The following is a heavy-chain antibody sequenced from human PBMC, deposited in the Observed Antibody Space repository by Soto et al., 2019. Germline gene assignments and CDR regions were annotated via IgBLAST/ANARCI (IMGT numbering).Heavy chain of an antibody. CDR3: ARDRFPVRGGYYYGMDG. Sequence: SETLSLTCTVSGGSISSGGYYWSWIRPHPGKGLEWIGYIYYSGSTYYNPSLQSRVTISVDTSKNQFSLNLSSVTAADTAVYYCARDRFPVRGGYYYGMDGWGEGTTVTVSS. D-gene: IGHD3-10*01. CDR2: IYYSGST. V-gene: IGHV4-31*03. J-gene: IGHJ6*04. CDR1: GGSISSGGYY.